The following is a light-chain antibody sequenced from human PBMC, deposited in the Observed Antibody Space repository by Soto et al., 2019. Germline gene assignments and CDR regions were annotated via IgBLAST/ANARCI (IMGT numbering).Light chain of an antibody. V-gene: IGKV3-20*01. Sequence: EIVLTQSPGTLSLSPGERATLSCRASQSVSSSYLAWYQQKPGQAPRLLIYGTSSRATGIPDRFSGSGSGTDAPLTISSREPENFAVYLCLDYGGSPLVTFGQGTRLEIK. CDR2: GTS. CDR3: LDYGGSPLVT. CDR1: QSVSSSY. J-gene: IGKJ5*01.